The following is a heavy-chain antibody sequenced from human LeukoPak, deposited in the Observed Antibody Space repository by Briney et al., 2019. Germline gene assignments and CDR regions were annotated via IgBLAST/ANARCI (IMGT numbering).Heavy chain of an antibody. V-gene: IGHV1-2*02. Sequence: GASVKVSCKASGYTFTGYYMHWVRQAPGQGLEWMGWINPNSGGTNYAQKFQGRVTMTRDTSISTAYMELSRLRSDDTAVYYCARASSSSRGFLMWSFDYFDYWGQGTLVTVSS. J-gene: IGHJ4*02. CDR3: ARASSSSRGFLMWSFDYFDY. CDR2: INPNSGGT. CDR1: GYTFTGYY. D-gene: IGHD6-13*01.